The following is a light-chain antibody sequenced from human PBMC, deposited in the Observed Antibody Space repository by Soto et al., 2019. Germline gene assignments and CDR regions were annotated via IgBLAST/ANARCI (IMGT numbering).Light chain of an antibody. V-gene: IGKV3-20*01. CDR2: GAS. CDR1: QPITSNY. CDR3: QQYGSSPLT. J-gene: IGKJ4*01. Sequence: TPSPGTLSLSPGERATLSCTPSQPITSNYLAWYQQRRGQAPRLLISGASSRATGVTDRFSGSGSGTDFTLTINRLEPEDFAVYYCQQYGSSPLTFGGGTKVDIK.